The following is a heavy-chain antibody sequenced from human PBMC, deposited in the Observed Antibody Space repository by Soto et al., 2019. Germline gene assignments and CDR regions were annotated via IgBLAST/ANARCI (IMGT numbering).Heavy chain of an antibody. Sequence: SETLSLTCTVAGGSTSSGVNYWSWARQPPGKGLEWIGYIYYSGSTYYNPSLKSRVTISVDTSKNQFSLKLNSVTAADTAVYYCARDLWGYCGTDCYPLDVWGQGTTVTVS. CDR2: IYYSGST. D-gene: IGHD2-21*02. CDR1: GGSTSSGVNY. J-gene: IGHJ6*02. V-gene: IGHV4-30-4*02. CDR3: ARDLWGYCGTDCYPLDV.